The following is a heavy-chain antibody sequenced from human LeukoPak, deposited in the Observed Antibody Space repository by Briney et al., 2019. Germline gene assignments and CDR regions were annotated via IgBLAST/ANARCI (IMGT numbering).Heavy chain of an antibody. D-gene: IGHD3-3*01. CDR2: ISGSGGST. J-gene: IGHJ4*02. Sequence: GGSLRLSCAASGFTFSSYAMSWVRQAPGKGLEWVSAISGSGGSTYYADSVKGRFTISRDNSKNTLYLQMNSLRAEDTAVYYCAKGMERITIFGVVMSDYWGQGTLVTVSS. V-gene: IGHV3-23*01. CDR3: AKGMERITIFGVVMSDY. CDR1: GFTFSSYA.